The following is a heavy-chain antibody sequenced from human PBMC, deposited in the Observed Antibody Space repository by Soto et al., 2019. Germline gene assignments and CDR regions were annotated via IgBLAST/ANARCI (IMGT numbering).Heavy chain of an antibody. CDR2: IWYAGSDK. V-gene: IGHV3-33*01. Sequence: VQLVESGGGVVQPGKSVRLSCAASGFTFRNYGMHWVRQAPGKGLEWVAVIWYAGSDKYYVDSVKGRFTISRDNSKNTLYLRMNSLRAEDTAVYYCARGGPNGSHFDYWGQGTLVTVSS. D-gene: IGHD1-1*01. J-gene: IGHJ4*02. CDR3: ARGGPNGSHFDY. CDR1: GFTFRNYG.